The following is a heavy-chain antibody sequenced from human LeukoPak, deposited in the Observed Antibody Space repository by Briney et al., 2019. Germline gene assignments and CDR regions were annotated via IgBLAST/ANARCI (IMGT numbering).Heavy chain of an antibody. D-gene: IGHD2-15*01. J-gene: IGHJ4*02. V-gene: IGHV3-30*04. Sequence: GTSLRLSCVASGFDFSTSAIHWVRQAPGKGLESVAVISYDGSHKYLADSVKGRFTVSRDNAKNTVYLQMNSLGLEDTALYYCAKDQLPHCSSGSCYLMDSWGQGTLVTVSS. CDR2: ISYDGSHK. CDR3: AKDQLPHCSSGSCYLMDS. CDR1: GFDFSTSA.